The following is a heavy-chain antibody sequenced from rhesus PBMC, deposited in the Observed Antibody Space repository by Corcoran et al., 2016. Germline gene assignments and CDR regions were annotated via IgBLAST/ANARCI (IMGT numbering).Heavy chain of an antibody. CDR1: GYSISSGYG. CDR2: ISYSGST. CDR3: ARDRWSSTYCPFDY. J-gene: IGHJ4*01. D-gene: IGHD2-15*01. V-gene: IGHV4-122*02. Sequence: QLQLQESGPGLVKPSETLSLTCAVSGYSISSGYGWSWIRQPPGKGLEWIGYISYSGSTSYNPSLKSRVTISRDTSKNQFSLKLTSVTAADTAVYYCARDRWSSTYCPFDYWGQGVLVTVSS.